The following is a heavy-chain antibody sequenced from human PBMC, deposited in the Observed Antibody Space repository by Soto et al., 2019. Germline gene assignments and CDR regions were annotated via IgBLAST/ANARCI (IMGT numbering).Heavy chain of an antibody. V-gene: IGHV3-66*01. CDR2: INGAGDT. J-gene: IGHJ6*02. CDR3: VRENYYYGMDV. CDR1: GFIFSSYA. Sequence: GSLRLSCAASGFIFSSYAMSWVRQAPGKGLEWVSVINGAGDTKYADSVKGRFAISRDISRNTVYLQMNSLRAEDTAVYYCVRENYYYGMDVWGHGTTVTVSS.